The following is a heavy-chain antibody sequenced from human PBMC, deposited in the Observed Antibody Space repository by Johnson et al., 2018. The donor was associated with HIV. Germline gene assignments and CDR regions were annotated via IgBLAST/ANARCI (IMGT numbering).Heavy chain of an antibody. V-gene: IGHV3-7*01. CDR3: AKDGDDGDEADGTKGAFDI. CDR2: IKQDGSEK. J-gene: IGHJ3*02. D-gene: IGHD2-2*01. CDR1: GFTFSSYW. Sequence: EVQLVESGGGLVQPGGSLRLSCAASGFTFSSYWMSWVRQAPGKGLEWVANIKQDGSEKYYVDSVKGRFTISRDNAKNSLYLQMNSLRVEDTALYYCAKDGDDGDEADGTKGAFDIWGQGTMVTVSS.